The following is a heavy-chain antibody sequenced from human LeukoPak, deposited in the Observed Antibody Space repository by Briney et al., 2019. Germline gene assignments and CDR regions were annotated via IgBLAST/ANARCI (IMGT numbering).Heavy chain of an antibody. CDR2: INPNSGGT. CDR3: ATVQHIVVVTAIPGDLSFDY. CDR1: GYTFTGYY. V-gene: IGHV1-2*02. J-gene: IGHJ4*02. Sequence: ASVKVSCKASGYTFTGYYMHWVRQAPGQGLEWMGWINPNSGGTNYAQKFQGRVTMTEDTSTDTAYMELSSLRSEDTAVYYCATVQHIVVVTAIPGDLSFDYWGQGTLVTVSS. D-gene: IGHD2-21*02.